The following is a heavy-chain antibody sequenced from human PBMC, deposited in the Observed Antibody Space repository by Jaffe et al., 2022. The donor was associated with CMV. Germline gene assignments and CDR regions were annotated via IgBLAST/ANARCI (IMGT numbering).Heavy chain of an antibody. CDR2: IYSGGST. D-gene: IGHD3-3*01. V-gene: IGHV3-53*01. Sequence: EVQLVESGGGLIQPGGSLRLSCAASGFTVSSNYMSWVRQAPGKGLEWVSVIYSGGSTYYADSVKGRFTISRDNSKNTLYLQMNSLRAEDTAVYYCARVDFWSGSLHGYGMDVWGQGTTVTVSS. J-gene: IGHJ6*02. CDR3: ARVDFWSGSLHGYGMDV. CDR1: GFTVSSNY.